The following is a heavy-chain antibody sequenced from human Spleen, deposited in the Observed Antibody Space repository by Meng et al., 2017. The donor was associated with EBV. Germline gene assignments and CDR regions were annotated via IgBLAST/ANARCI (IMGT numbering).Heavy chain of an antibody. Sequence: QVQLQETVPRLVRPSETLSLTCTVSGGSINSYHWSWIRQPPGKGLEWIGYIYYSGSTNYNPSLKSRVTMSVDTSKNQFSLKLSSVTAADTAVYYCARVWYGGTNIYDYWGQGTLVTVSS. CDR3: ARVWYGGTNIYDY. D-gene: IGHD1-26*01. V-gene: IGHV4-59*01. CDR2: IYYSGST. J-gene: IGHJ4*02. CDR1: GGSINSYH.